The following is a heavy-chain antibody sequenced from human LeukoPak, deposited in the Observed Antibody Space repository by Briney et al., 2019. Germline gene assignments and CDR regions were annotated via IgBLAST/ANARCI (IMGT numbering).Heavy chain of an antibody. D-gene: IGHD2-8*01. CDR2: INTGNDHT. CDR3: ARKSTNAGGGFDY. J-gene: IGHJ4*02. V-gene: IGHV1-3*04. Sequence: ASVKVSCKASGYTFTSYYMHWVRQAPGQGLEWMGWINTGNDHTRYSPKFQGRVTVAMDTSATTAYMELNSLTSEDTAVYYCARKSTNAGGGFDYWGQGTLVAVSS. CDR1: GYTFTSYY.